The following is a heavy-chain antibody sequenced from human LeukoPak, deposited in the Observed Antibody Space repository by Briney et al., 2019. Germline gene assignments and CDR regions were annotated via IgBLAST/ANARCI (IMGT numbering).Heavy chain of an antibody. CDR2: IYTSGST. D-gene: IGHD3-9*01. CDR3: AREDYDLLTGYPRFDP. V-gene: IGHV4-61*02. CDR1: GGSISSGSYY. J-gene: IGHJ5*02. Sequence: SQTLSLTCTVSGGSISSGSYYWSWIRQPAGKGLEWIGRIYTSGSTNYNPSLKSRVTISVDTSKNQFSLKLSSVTAADTAVYYCAREDYDLLTGYPRFDPWGQGTLVTVSS.